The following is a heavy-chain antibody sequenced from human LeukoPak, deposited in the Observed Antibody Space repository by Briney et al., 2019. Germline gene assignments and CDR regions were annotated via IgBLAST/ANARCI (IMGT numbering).Heavy chain of an antibody. V-gene: IGHV4-39*07. D-gene: IGHD3-22*01. CDR3: ARAPHFFDISGSRYYFDY. CDR2: IYYSGNT. J-gene: IGHJ4*02. Sequence: SETLSLTCTVSGGSIRDTTYYWGWIRHPPGKWLEWIGSIYYSGNTYYNPPLMSRVTISVDTSKNQFSLNLSSVTAADTAVYYCARAPHFFDISGSRYYFDYWGQGTLVTVSS. CDR1: GGSIRDTTYY.